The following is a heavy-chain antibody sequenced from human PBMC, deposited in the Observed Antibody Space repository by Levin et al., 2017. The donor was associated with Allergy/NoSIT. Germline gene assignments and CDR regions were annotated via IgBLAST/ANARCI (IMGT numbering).Heavy chain of an antibody. Sequence: SQTLSLTCTVSGGSIRSYYWSWIRQPAGKGLEWIGRIYTSGSTNYNPSLKSRVTMSVDTSKNQFSLKLSSVTAADTAVYYCARDQGGPVVAAPFDPWGQGTLVTVSS. D-gene: IGHD2-15*01. J-gene: IGHJ5*02. V-gene: IGHV4-4*07. CDR1: GGSIRSYY. CDR3: ARDQGGPVVAAPFDP. CDR2: IYTSGST.